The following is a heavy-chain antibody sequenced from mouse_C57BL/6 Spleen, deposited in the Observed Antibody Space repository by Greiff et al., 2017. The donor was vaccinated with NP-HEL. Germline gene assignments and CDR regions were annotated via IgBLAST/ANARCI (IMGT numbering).Heavy chain of an antibody. Sequence: EVKLVESGGGLVKPGGSLKLSCAASGFTFSSYTMSWVRQTPEKRLEWVATISGGGGNTYYPDSVKGRFTISRDNAKNTLYLQMSSLRSEDTALYYCARHIAGTGYFDVWGTGTTVTVSS. D-gene: IGHD3-3*01. CDR3: ARHIAGTGYFDV. CDR1: GFTFSSYT. J-gene: IGHJ1*03. V-gene: IGHV5-9*01. CDR2: ISGGGGNT.